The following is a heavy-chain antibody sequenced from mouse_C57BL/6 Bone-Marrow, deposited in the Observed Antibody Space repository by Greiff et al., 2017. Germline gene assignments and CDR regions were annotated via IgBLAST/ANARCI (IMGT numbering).Heavy chain of an antibody. CDR2: IHPNSGST. D-gene: IGHD2-3*01. J-gene: IGHJ4*01. CDR1: GYTFTSYW. Sequence: QVQLQQSGAELVKPGASVKLSCKASGYTFTSYWMHWVKQRPGQGLEWIGMIHPNSGSTNYNEKFKSKATLTVDKSSSTAYMQLSSLTSEDSAVYYCAREGWLLRDYAMDYWGQGTSVTVSS. V-gene: IGHV1-64*01. CDR3: AREGWLLRDYAMDY.